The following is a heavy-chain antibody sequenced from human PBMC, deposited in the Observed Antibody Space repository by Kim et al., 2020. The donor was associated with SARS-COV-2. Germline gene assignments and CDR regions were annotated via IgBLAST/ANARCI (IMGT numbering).Heavy chain of an antibody. CDR2: ISSSRSYI. D-gene: IGHD5-12*01. V-gene: IGHV3-21*01. Sequence: GGSLRLSCAASGFTFSSYSMNWVRQAPGKGLEWVSSISSSRSYIYYADSVKGRFTISRDNAKNSLYLQMNSLRAEDTAVYYCAKGSVGYDYYYYGMDVWGQGTTVTVSS. CDR1: GFTFSSYS. J-gene: IGHJ6*02. CDR3: AKGSVGYDYYYYGMDV.